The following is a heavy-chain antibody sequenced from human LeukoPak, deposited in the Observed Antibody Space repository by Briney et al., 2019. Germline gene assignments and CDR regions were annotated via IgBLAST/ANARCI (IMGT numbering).Heavy chain of an antibody. CDR3: ARWVRALQLADY. CDR2: IYTSGST. CDR1: GGSISSGSYY. J-gene: IGHJ4*02. D-gene: IGHD6-13*01. Sequence: PSETLSLTCTVSGGSISSGSYYWSWIRQPAGKGLEWIGRIYTSGSTNYNPSLKSRVTILVDTSKNQFSLKLSSVTAADTAVYYCARWVRALQLADYWGQGTLVTVSS. V-gene: IGHV4-61*02.